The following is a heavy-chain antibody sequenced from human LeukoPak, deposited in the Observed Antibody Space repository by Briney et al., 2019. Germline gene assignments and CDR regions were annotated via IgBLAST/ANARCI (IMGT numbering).Heavy chain of an antibody. CDR1: GFTFSSYA. CDR2: ISGSGGST. Sequence: PGGSLRLACAASGFTFSSYAMSWVRQAPGKGLEWVSAISGSGGSTYYADSVKGRFTISRDNSKNTLYLQMNSLRAEDTAVYYCAKDLRYYYDSSGPFGSDYWGQGTLVTVSS. V-gene: IGHV3-23*01. CDR3: AKDLRYYYDSSGPFGSDY. D-gene: IGHD3-22*01. J-gene: IGHJ4*02.